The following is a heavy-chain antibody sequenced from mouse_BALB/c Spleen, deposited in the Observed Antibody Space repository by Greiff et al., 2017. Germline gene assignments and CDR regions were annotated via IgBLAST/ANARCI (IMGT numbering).Heavy chain of an antibody. J-gene: IGHJ4*01. CDR2: IDPANGNT. D-gene: IGHD1-2*01. CDR1: GFNIKDTY. V-gene: IGHV14-3*02. CDR3: ARTTATRGAMDY. Sequence: VQLQQSGAELVKPGASVKLSCTASGFNIKDTYMHWVKQRPEQGLEWIGRIDPANGNTKYDPKFQGKATITADTSSNTAYLQLSSLTSEDTAVYYCARTTATRGAMDYWGQGTSVTVSS.